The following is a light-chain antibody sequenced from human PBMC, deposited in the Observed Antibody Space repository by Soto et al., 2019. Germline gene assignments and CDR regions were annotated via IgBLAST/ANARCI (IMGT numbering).Light chain of an antibody. CDR2: AAS. J-gene: IGKJ1*01. CDR1: QAIRYD. V-gene: IGKV1-6*01. CDR3: LQEYNYPWT. Sequence: AIQLTQSPSSLSASVGDRVTITCRASQAIRYDLGWYQQKPGTAPKLLVYAASSLQSGVPSRFSGSGSGTDFTHTISSLQPEDFATYYCLQEYNYPWTFGQGTKVEV.